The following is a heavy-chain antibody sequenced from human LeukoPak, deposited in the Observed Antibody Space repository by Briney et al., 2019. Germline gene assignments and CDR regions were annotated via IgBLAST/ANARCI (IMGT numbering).Heavy chain of an antibody. Sequence: QPGGSLRLSCAASGFTFSSYAMSWVRQAPGKGLEWVSAVSGSGGSTYYADSVKGRFTISRDNSKNTLYLQMNGLRAEDTAVYYCAKEQTSLTGVVRWAYYYYGMDVWGQGTTVTVSS. J-gene: IGHJ6*02. CDR1: GFTFSSYA. CDR3: AKEQTSLTGVVRWAYYYYGMDV. D-gene: IGHD4-23*01. V-gene: IGHV3-23*01. CDR2: VSGSGGST.